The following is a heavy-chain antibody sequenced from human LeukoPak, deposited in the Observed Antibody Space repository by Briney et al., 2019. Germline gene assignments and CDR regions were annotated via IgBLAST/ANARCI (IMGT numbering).Heavy chain of an antibody. CDR3: ARGLMGDYYYYYMDV. CDR1: GGSISSYY. J-gene: IGHJ6*03. V-gene: IGHV4-59*12. CDR2: IYYSGST. Sequence: PSETLSLTCTVSGGSISSYYWSWIRQPPGKGLEYIGYIYYSGSTNYNPSLKSRVTISVDTSKNQFSLKLSSVTAADTAVYYCARGLMGDYYYYYMDVWGKGTTVTISS. D-gene: IGHD3-16*01.